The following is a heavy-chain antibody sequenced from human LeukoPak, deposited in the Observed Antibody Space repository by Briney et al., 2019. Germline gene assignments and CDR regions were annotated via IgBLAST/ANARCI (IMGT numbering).Heavy chain of an antibody. CDR1: GGSISGYY. J-gene: IGHJ4*02. D-gene: IGHD6-13*01. V-gene: IGHV4-4*07. Sequence: PSETLSLTCTASGGSISGYYWSWIRQPAGEGLEWIGHIHTSGKTKYNLSLKSRVSMSVDTSKNQFSLKLTSVTAADTAVYYCVRGGSAAAAVFDYRGQGTLVTVSS. CDR3: VRGGSAAAAVFDY. CDR2: IHTSGKT.